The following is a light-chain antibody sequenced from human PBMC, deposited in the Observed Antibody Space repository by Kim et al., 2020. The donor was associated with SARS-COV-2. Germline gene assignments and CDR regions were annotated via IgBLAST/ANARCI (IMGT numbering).Light chain of an antibody. CDR3: QQYNTWPLT. CDR2: DTF. Sequence: VSPGERATLSGRASHSVSSRLAWFQQKPGQAPRLLIDDTFIRATDIPARFSGSGSGTDFTLTISSLQSEDFAVYYCQQYNTWPLTFGGGTKVDIK. V-gene: IGKV3-15*01. J-gene: IGKJ4*01. CDR1: HSVSSR.